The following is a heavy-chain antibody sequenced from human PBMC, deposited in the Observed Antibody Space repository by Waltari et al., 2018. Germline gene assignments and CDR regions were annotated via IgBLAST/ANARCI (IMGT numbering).Heavy chain of an antibody. Sequence: EVQLVESGGGLIQPGGSLRLSCAASGFTVSSNYMSWVRQAPGKGLEWVSVIYSGGSTYYADSVKGRFTISRDNSKNTLYLQMNSLRAEDTAVYYCARVFSSGWYPDAFDIWGQGTMVTVSS. V-gene: IGHV3-53*01. CDR3: ARVFSSGWYPDAFDI. D-gene: IGHD6-19*01. CDR2: IYSGGST. J-gene: IGHJ3*02. CDR1: GFTVSSNY.